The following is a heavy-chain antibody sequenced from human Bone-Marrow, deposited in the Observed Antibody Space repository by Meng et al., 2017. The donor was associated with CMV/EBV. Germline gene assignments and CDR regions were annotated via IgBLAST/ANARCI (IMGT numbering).Heavy chain of an antibody. Sequence: GESLKISCAASGFTFSDYYMSWIRQAPGKGLEWVSYISSSGSTIYYADSVKGRFTISRDNAKNSLYLQMNSLRAEDTAVYYCARATAASYSNYLAYYCYGMDVWGPGNTVTGAS. D-gene: IGHD4-11*01. J-gene: IGHJ6*02. V-gene: IGHV3-11*04. CDR2: ISSSGSTI. CDR1: GFTFSDYY. CDR3: ARATAASYSNYLAYYCYGMDV.